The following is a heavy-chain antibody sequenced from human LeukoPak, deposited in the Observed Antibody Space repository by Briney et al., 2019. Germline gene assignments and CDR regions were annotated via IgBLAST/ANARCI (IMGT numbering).Heavy chain of an antibody. CDR3: AKIGTVTTPEGDY. CDR2: ISYDGSNK. J-gene: IGHJ4*02. D-gene: IGHD4-11*01. V-gene: IGHV3-30*18. Sequence: GGSLRLSCAASGFTFSSYGMLWVRQAPGKGLEWVAVISYDGSNKYYADSVKGRFTISRDNSKNTLYLQMNSLRAEDTAVYYCAKIGTVTTPEGDYWGQGTLVTVSS. CDR1: GFTFSSYG.